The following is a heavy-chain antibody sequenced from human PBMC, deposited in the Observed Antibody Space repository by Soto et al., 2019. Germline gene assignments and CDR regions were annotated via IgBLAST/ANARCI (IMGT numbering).Heavy chain of an antibody. D-gene: IGHD4-4*01. CDR3: AIDKGRNNYIALDI. J-gene: IGHJ4*02. Sequence: PSETLSLTCTVSGGSISSYYWSWIRQPPGKGLEWIGYIYYSGSTNYNPSLKSRFTISVDTSKNQFSLKLSSVTAADTAVYYCAIDKGRNNYIALDIWGQGTLVTVSS. V-gene: IGHV4-59*01. CDR2: IYYSGST. CDR1: GGSISSYY.